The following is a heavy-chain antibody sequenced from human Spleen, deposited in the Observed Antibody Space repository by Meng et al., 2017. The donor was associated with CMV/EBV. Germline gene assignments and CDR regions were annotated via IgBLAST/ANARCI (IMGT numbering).Heavy chain of an antibody. J-gene: IGHJ4*02. V-gene: IGHV1-2*02. CDR3: ARSPIRFLEWFDY. D-gene: IGHD3-3*01. CDR1: GYTFTGYS. CDR2: INPNSGGT. Sequence: ACGYTFTGYSMHWVRQAPGQGLEWMGWINPNSGGTKYAQKFQGRVTMTRDTSISTAYMELSRLRSDDTAVYYCARSPIRFLEWFDYWGQGALVTVSS.